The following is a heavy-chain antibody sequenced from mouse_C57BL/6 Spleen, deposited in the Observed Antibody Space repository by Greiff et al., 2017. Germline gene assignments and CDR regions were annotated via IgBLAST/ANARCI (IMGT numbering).Heavy chain of an antibody. CDR2: IYPGDGDT. CDR3: AREAVGYGSAFDC. CDR1: GYAFSSSW. D-gene: IGHD1-1*01. J-gene: IGHJ2*01. V-gene: IGHV1-82*01. Sequence: VQLQQPGPELVKPGASVKISCKASGYAFSSSWMNWVKQRPGKGLEWIGRIYPGDGDTNYNGKFKGKATLTVDKSSSTAYMPLSSLTSEDSAVYFGAREAVGYGSAFDCWGHGTTLTVSS.